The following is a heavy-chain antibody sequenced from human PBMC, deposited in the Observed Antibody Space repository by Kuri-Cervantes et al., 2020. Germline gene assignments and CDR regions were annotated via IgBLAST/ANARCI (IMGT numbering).Heavy chain of an antibody. V-gene: IGHV3-30*18. D-gene: IGHD4-17*01. Sequence: GESLKISCAASGFTFDDYTMHWVRQAPGKGLEWVAVISYDGSNKYYADSVKGRFTISRDNSKNTLYLQMNSLRAEDTAVYYCAKMRSGYGDYANAFDIWGQGTMVTVSS. CDR3: AKMRSGYGDYANAFDI. J-gene: IGHJ3*02. CDR2: ISYDGSNK. CDR1: GFTFDDYT.